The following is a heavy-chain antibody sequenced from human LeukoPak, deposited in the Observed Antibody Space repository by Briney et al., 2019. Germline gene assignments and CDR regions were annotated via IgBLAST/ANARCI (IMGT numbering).Heavy chain of an antibody. CDR1: GFTFSSYS. J-gene: IGHJ4*02. Sequence: PGGSLRLSCAASGFTFSSYSMNWVRQAPGKGLEWVSYISSGSSTIYYADSVKGRFTISRDNAKNSLYMQMNSLRDEDTAVYYCARHNAGYSSGWYYWGQGTLVTVSS. V-gene: IGHV3-48*02. CDR3: ARHNAGYSSGWYY. CDR2: ISSGSSTI. D-gene: IGHD6-19*01.